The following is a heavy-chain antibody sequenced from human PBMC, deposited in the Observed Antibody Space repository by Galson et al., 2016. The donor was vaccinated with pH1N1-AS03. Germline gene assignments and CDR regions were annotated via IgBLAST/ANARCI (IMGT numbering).Heavy chain of an antibody. J-gene: IGHJ4*02. Sequence: QSGAEVKKPGESLRISCKVYGYNFMSYWIGWVRQMPGKGLEWLGIMYPEDSDIRYSPSFPGQVTISADMSISTAYLEWSSLKASDTAIYYCARHMGNSWHDGLDFWGPGTLVTVSS. D-gene: IGHD2-8*01. V-gene: IGHV5-51*01. CDR3: ARHMGNSWHDGLDF. CDR1: GYNFMSYW. CDR2: MYPEDSDI.